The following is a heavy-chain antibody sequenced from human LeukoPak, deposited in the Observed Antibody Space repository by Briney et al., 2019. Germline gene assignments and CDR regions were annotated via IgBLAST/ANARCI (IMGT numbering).Heavy chain of an antibody. CDR3: ARAPYYYDSSGGYYFDY. J-gene: IGHJ4*02. D-gene: IGHD3-22*01. Sequence: ASVKVSCKASGYTFTSYYMHWVRQAPGQGLEWMGIINPSGGSTSYAQKFQGRVTMTRDMSTSTVYMELSSLRSEDTALYYCARAPYYYDSSGGYYFDYWGQGTLVTVSS. CDR1: GYTFTSYY. CDR2: INPSGGST. V-gene: IGHV1-46*01.